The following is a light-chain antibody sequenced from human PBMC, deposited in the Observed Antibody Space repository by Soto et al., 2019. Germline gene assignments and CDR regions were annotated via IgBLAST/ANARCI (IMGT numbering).Light chain of an antibody. CDR1: SSDVGGYNY. CDR2: EVG. V-gene: IGLV2-14*01. J-gene: IGLJ3*02. Sequence: QSAPTQPASVSGSPGQSITISCTGTSSDVGGYNYVSWYQQHPGKAPKLMIYEVGNRPSGVSNRFSGSKSGNTASLTISGLQAEDEADYYCSSYTSSSTRVFGRGTQLTVL. CDR3: SSYTSSSTRV.